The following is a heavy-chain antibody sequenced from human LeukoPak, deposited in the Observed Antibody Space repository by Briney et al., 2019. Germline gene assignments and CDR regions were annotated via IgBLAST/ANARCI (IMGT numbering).Heavy chain of an antibody. J-gene: IGHJ4*02. Sequence: ASETLSLTCAVSGGSFGGYYWTWIRQPPGKGLEWIGEINHSGSANYNPSLKSRVTISLDTSKNQFSLKLSSVTAADTAVYYCARGQGTVTTHWGQGTLVTVSS. V-gene: IGHV4-34*01. CDR1: GGSFGGYY. CDR2: INHSGSA. CDR3: ARGQGTVTTH. D-gene: IGHD4-17*01.